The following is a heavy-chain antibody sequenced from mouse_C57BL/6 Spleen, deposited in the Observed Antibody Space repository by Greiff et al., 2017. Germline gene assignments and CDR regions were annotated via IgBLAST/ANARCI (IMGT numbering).Heavy chain of an antibody. J-gene: IGHJ4*01. D-gene: IGHD2-3*01. V-gene: IGHV1-66*01. CDR1: GYSFTSYY. CDR2: IDPGSGNT. Sequence: QVQLKESVPELVKPGASVKISCKASGYSFTSYYIHWVKQRPGQGLEWIGWIDPGSGNTKYNEKFKGKATMTADTSSSTAYMQLSSLTSEDSAVYYGARYDALYDYAMDYWGQGTSVTVSS. CDR3: ARYDALYDYAMDY.